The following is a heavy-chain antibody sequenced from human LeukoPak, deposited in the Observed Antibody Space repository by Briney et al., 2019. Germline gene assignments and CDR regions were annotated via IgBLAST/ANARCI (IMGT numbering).Heavy chain of an antibody. CDR1: GFTVSSNY. CDR3: ATGYSSSWYGY. CDR2: IYSGGST. Sequence: PGGSLRLSCAASGFTVSSNYMSWVRQAPGKGLEWVSVIYSGGSTYYADSVKGRFTISRDNSKNTLYLQMNSLRAEDTAVYYCATGYSSSWYGYWGQGTLVTVSS. D-gene: IGHD6-13*01. J-gene: IGHJ4*02. V-gene: IGHV3-66*01.